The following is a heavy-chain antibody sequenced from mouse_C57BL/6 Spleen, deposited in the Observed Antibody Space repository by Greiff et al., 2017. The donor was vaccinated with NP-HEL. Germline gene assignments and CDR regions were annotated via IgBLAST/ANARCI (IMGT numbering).Heavy chain of an antibody. Sequence: EVKLQESGPGLVKPSQSLSLTCSVTGYSITSGYYWNWIRQFPGNKLEWMGYISYDGSNNYNPSLKNRISITRDTSKNQCFLKLNSVTTEDTATDYCAREGGRSYYFDYRGKATTLTASS. J-gene: IGHJ2*01. CDR1: GYSITSGYY. D-gene: IGHD1-1*01. V-gene: IGHV3-6*01. CDR2: ISYDGSN. CDR3: AREGGRSYYFDY.